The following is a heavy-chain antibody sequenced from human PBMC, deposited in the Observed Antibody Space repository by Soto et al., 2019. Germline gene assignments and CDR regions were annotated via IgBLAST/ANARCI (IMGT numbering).Heavy chain of an antibody. Sequence: SVKVSCKASGGTFSSYAISWVRQAPGQGLEWMGGIIPIFGTANYAQKFQGRVTITADKSTSTAYMELSSLRSEDTAVYYCARDLAPYGCGYYSLGFDPWGQGTLVTVSS. J-gene: IGHJ5*02. V-gene: IGHV1-69*06. CDR3: ARDLAPYGCGYYSLGFDP. CDR1: GGTFSSYA. D-gene: IGHD3-22*01. CDR2: IIPIFGTA.